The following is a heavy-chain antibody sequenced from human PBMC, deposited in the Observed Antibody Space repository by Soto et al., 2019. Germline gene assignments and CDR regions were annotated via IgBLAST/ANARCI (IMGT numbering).Heavy chain of an antibody. Sequence: GGSLRLSCAASGFTFSSYAMHWVRQAPGKGLEWVAVISYDGSNKYYADSVKGRFTISRDNSKNTLYLQMNSLRAEDTAVYYCARDQDRYYDFWSGYYMGWYYYSYGMDVWGQRTTVTVSS. CDR3: ARDQDRYYDFWSGYYMGWYYYSYGMDV. V-gene: IGHV3-30-3*01. J-gene: IGHJ6*02. CDR1: GFTFSSYA. D-gene: IGHD3-3*01. CDR2: ISYDGSNK.